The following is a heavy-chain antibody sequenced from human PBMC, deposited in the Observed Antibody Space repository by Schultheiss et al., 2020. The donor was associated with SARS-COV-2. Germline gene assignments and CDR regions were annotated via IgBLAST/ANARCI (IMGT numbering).Heavy chain of an antibody. J-gene: IGHJ5*02. V-gene: IGHV3-30*01. D-gene: IGHD4-11*01. CDR2: ISYDGSNK. CDR3: ARDNPIYSGALTVIDP. CDR1: GFTFSSYA. Sequence: GGSLRLSCAASGFTFSSYAMSWVRQAPGKGLEWVAVISYDGSNKYYADSMKGRFTISRDNSKNTLYLQMNSLRAEDTALYYCARDNPIYSGALTVIDPWGQGTLVTVSS.